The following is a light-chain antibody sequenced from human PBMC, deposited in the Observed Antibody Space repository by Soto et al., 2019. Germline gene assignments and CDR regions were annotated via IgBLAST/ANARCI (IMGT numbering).Light chain of an antibody. V-gene: IGLV1-44*01. J-gene: IGLJ1*01. Sequence: QAVVTQPPSASGTPGQRVTISCSGSSSNIGSNTVTWYQQLPGTAPKLLIYSNNQRPSGVPDRFSGSKSGTSASLAISGLQSEDEADYYCAAWDDSLSYVFGTATKVTVL. CDR1: SSNIGSNT. CDR2: SNN. CDR3: AAWDDSLSYV.